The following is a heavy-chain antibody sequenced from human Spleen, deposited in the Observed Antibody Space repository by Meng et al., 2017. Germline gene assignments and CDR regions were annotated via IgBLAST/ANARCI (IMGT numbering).Heavy chain of an antibody. CDR1: GFTFSSYA. V-gene: IGHV3-23*01. Sequence: GGSLRLSCAASGFTFSSYAMSWVRQAPGKGLQWVSSISGSGGSTYYADSVKGRFTISRDNSRNTLFVQMNSLRAEDTAVYYCAKEEYYDFWSGNQLDYWGQGTLVTVSS. CDR3: AKEEYYDFWSGNQLDY. CDR2: ISGSGGST. J-gene: IGHJ4*02. D-gene: IGHD3-3*01.